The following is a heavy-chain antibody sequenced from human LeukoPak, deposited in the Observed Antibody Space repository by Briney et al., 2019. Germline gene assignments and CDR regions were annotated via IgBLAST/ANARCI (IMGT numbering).Heavy chain of an antibody. D-gene: IGHD3-22*01. CDR1: GGSFSGYY. CDR2: INHSGST. Sequence: PSETLSLTCAVYGGSFSGYYWSWIRQPPGKGLEWIGEINHSGSTNYNPSLKSRVTISVDTSKNQFSLKLSSVTAADTAVYYCARHPGYYYAFDIWGQGTMVTVSS. V-gene: IGHV4-34*01. CDR3: ARHPGYYYAFDI. J-gene: IGHJ3*02.